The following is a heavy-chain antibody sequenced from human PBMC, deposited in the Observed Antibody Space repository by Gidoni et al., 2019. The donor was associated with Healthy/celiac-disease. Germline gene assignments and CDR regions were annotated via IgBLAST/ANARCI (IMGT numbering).Heavy chain of an antibody. CDR3: ARDTRQGRDSYYYYYGMDV. V-gene: IGHV3-48*02. Sequence: EVQLVESGGGLVQPGGSLRLSCAASGFTFSSYSMNWVRQAPGKGLEWVSYISSSSSTIYYADSVKGRFTISRDNAKNSLYLQMNSLRDEDTAVYYCARDTRQGRDSYYYYYGMDVWGQGTTVTVSS. CDR2: ISSSSSTI. J-gene: IGHJ6*02. CDR1: GFTFSSYS.